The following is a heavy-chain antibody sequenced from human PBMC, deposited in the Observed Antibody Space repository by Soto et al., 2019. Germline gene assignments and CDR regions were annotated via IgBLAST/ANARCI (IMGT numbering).Heavy chain of an antibody. V-gene: IGHV3-30*18. J-gene: IGHJ1*01. CDR1: GFTFSSYG. CDR3: AKDLAVTTVTTGYFQH. CDR2: ISYDGSNK. D-gene: IGHD4-17*01. Sequence: QVQLVESGGGVVQPGRSLRLSCAASGFTFSSYGMHWVRQAPGKGLEWVAVISYDGSNKYYADSVKGRFTISRDNSKNTLYLQMNSLIAEDTAVYYCAKDLAVTTVTTGYFQHWGQGTLVTVSS.